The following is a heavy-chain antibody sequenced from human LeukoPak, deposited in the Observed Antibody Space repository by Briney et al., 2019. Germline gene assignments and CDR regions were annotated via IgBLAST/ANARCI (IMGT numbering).Heavy chain of an antibody. J-gene: IGHJ4*02. CDR2: IYYSGST. CDR3: XXXYNXXXWLAPGDY. V-gene: IGHV4-59*01. CDR1: DDSISNYY. D-gene: IGHD6-19*01. Sequence: SETLSLTCTVSDDSISNYYWSWIRQPPGKGLEWIGYIYYSGSTTYNPSLKSRVTMSGDTSKNQFSLKLRSVTAADTALFYVXXXYNXXXWLAPGDYWGQGTLVTVSS.